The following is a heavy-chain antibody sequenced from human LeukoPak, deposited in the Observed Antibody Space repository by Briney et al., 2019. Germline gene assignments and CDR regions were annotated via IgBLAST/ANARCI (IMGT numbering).Heavy chain of an antibody. J-gene: IGHJ6*03. Sequence: GGPLRLSCAASGFTFSSYSMNWVRQAPGKGLEWVSYISSSSSTIYYADSVKGRFTISRDNAKNSLYLQMNSLRAEDTAVYYCARYYDYWSGYWSTDYYYYMDVWGKGTTVTVSS. CDR3: ARYYDYWSGYWSTDYYYYMDV. CDR1: GFTFSSYS. D-gene: IGHD3-3*01. CDR2: ISSSSSTI. V-gene: IGHV3-48*04.